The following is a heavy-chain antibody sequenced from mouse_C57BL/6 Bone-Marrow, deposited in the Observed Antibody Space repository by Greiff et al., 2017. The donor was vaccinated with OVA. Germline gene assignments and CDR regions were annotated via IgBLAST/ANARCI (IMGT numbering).Heavy chain of an antibody. Sequence: QVTLKVSGPGILQSSQTLSLTCFFSGFLLSTSGMGVSWIRQPSGKGLEGLAHIYWDDDKRYNPSLKSRLTISKDTSINQVFLKITRVDTADTDTYYFSRREGAYYGSSYWYFDVWGTGTTVTVAS. J-gene: IGHJ1*03. CDR3: SRREGAYYGSSYWYFDV. CDR2: IYWDDDK. CDR1: GFLLSTSGMG. V-gene: IGHV8-12*01. D-gene: IGHD1-1*01.